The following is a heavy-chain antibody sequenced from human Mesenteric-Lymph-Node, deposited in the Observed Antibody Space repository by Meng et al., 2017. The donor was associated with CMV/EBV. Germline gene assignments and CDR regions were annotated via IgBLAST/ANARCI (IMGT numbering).Heavy chain of an antibody. CDR2: INTKNGDT. D-gene: IGHD2-2*01. V-gene: IGHV1-2*02. CDR1: AYT. Sequence: AYTRRWEHRNPGQGLEWKGWINTKNGDTRYTQKFQAGVTMTRNTSITTANMELSSLRSDDTAVYYCAKAPGGYCSSNNCLRNWIDPWGQGALVTVSS. CDR3: AKAPGGYCSSNNCLRNWIDP. J-gene: IGHJ5*02.